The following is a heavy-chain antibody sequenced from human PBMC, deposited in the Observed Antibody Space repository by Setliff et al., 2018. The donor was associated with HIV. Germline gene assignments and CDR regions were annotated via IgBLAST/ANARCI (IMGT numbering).Heavy chain of an antibody. CDR3: ARAPPINFWSGYYTGPQGWFDS. J-gene: IGHJ5*01. Sequence: ASVKASCKASGYNFTILGITWVRQAPGQGLEWMGWISAYNGNTNYAQKLQGRITLTIDTVTTTAYMDLRSLTSDDTAMYYCARAPPINFWSGYYTGPQGWFDSWGQGSLVTVSS. CDR1: GYNFTILG. CDR2: ISAYNGNT. D-gene: IGHD3-3*01. V-gene: IGHV1-18*01.